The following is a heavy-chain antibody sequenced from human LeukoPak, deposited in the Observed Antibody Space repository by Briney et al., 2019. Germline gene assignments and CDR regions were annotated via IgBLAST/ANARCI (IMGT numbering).Heavy chain of an antibody. Sequence: PSETLSLTCAVSGYSISSGYYWGWIRQPPGKGLEWIGSIYHSGGTYYNPSLKSRVTISVDTSKNQFSLKLSSVTAADTAVYYCARAKGRYYYDSSGYYYEGDFDYWGQGTLVTVSS. D-gene: IGHD3-22*01. J-gene: IGHJ4*02. CDR1: GYSISSGYY. V-gene: IGHV4-38-2*01. CDR3: ARAKGRYYYDSSGYYYEGDFDY. CDR2: IYHSGGT.